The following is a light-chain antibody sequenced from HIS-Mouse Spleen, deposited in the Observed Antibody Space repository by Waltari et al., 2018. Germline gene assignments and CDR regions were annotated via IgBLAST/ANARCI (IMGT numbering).Light chain of an antibody. CDR2: EVS. Sequence: QSALTQPPSVSGSPGQSVTISCTGTSSDVGSYNRVSWYQQPPGTAPKLMFYEVSNRPSGVPARFSGSKSGNTASLTISGLQAEDEADYYCSSYTSSSTVFGTGTKVTVL. V-gene: IGLV2-18*02. CDR3: SSYTSSSTV. J-gene: IGLJ1*01. CDR1: SSDVGSYNR.